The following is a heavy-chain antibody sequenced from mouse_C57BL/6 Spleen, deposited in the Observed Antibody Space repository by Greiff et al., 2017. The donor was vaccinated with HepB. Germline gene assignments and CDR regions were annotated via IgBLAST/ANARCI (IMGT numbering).Heavy chain of an antibody. CDR2: IWSGGST. J-gene: IGHJ4*01. CDR1: GFSLTSYG. V-gene: IGHV2-2*01. CDR3: ARNLGTTVVAPYYAMDY. D-gene: IGHD1-1*01. Sequence: QVQLKESGPGLVQPSQSLSITCTVSGFSLTSYGVHWVRQSPGKGLEWLGVIWSGGSTDYNAAFISRLSISKDNSKSQVFFKMNSLQADDTAIYYCARNLGTTVVAPYYAMDYWGQGTSVTVSS.